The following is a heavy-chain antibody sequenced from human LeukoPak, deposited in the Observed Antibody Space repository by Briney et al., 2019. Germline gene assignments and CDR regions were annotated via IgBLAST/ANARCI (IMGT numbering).Heavy chain of an antibody. CDR3: ASALLRGWFDP. D-gene: IGHD1-26*01. V-gene: IGHV4-34*01. CDR2: INHSGST. J-gene: IGHJ5*02. Sequence: SETLSLTCAVYGGSFSGYYWSWIRQPPGKGLEWIGEINHSGSTNYNPSLKSRVTISVDTSKNQFSLKLSSVTAADTAVYYCASALLRGWFDPWGQGTLVIVSS. CDR1: GGSFSGYY.